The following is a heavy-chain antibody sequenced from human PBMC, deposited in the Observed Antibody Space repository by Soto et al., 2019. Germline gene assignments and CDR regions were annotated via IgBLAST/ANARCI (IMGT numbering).Heavy chain of an antibody. CDR2: INPSGGST. Sequence: ASVKVSCKASGYTFTSYYMHWVRQAPGQGLEWMGIINPSGGSTSYAQKFQGRVTMTRDTSTSTVYMELSSLRSEDTAVYYCARGNLGQWLVRNYFAYWGQGTLVTVSS. CDR3: ARGNLGQWLVRNYFAY. CDR1: GYTFTSYY. V-gene: IGHV1-46*03. D-gene: IGHD6-19*01. J-gene: IGHJ4*02.